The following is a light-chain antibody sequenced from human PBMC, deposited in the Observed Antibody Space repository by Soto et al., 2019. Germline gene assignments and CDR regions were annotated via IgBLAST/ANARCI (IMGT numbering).Light chain of an antibody. Sequence: EIVLTQSPATLSLSPGERATLSCRASQSVSSYLAWYQQKPGQAPRLLIYDASSRATGIPARFSGSGSGTDFTLAISRLEPEDFAVYYCQQFGSSPLLTFGGGTKVDIK. V-gene: IGKV3-20*01. J-gene: IGKJ4*01. CDR1: QSVSSY. CDR3: QQFGSSPLLT. CDR2: DAS.